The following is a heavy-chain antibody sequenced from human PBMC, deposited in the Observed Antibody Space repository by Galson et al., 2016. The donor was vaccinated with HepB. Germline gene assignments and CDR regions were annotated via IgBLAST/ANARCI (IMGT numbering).Heavy chain of an antibody. CDR3: VRSLAHCLSTSCYVVET. CDR2: IWHDGSNQ. Sequence: SLRLSCAASGFIFSNYGMHWVRQAPGKGLEWVAVIWHDGSNQYYAESVKGRFTISRGNSKNTLFLQMNSLRAEDTAVYYCVRSLAHCLSTSCYVVETWGQGTLVTVSS. CDR1: GFIFSNYG. J-gene: IGHJ5*02. V-gene: IGHV3-33*01. D-gene: IGHD2-2*01.